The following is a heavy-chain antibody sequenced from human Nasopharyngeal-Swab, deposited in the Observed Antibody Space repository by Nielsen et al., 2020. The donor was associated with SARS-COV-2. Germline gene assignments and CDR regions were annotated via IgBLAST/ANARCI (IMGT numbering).Heavy chain of an antibody. D-gene: IGHD2-15*01. Sequence: GGSLRLSCAASGFTFSSYAMSWVRQAPGKGLEWVSAISGSGGSTYYADSVKGRITISRDNSKNTLYLQMNSLRAEDTAVYYCAKDLPGDCSGGSCPNWYYYGMDVWGQGTTVTVSS. V-gene: IGHV3-23*01. CDR1: GFTFSSYA. CDR2: ISGSGGST. J-gene: IGHJ6*02. CDR3: AKDLPGDCSGGSCPNWYYYGMDV.